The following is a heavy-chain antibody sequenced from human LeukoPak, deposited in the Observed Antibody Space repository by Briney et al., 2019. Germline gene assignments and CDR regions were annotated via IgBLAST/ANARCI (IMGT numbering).Heavy chain of an antibody. CDR3: ASNYGG. V-gene: IGHV3-7*03. Sequence: WGSLRLSCAASGFDFSNYWMYWVRQAPGKGLEWVANIKQDGSEKYYVDSVRGRFTISRDNAKNSLSLQMNSLRAEDTAVYYCASNYGGWGQGTLVTVSS. CDR1: GFDFSNYW. CDR2: IKQDGSEK. J-gene: IGHJ4*02. D-gene: IGHD4-11*01.